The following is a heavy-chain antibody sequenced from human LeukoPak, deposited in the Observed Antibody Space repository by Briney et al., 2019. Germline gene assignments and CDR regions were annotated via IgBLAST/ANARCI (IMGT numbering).Heavy chain of an antibody. V-gene: IGHV1-46*01. CDR1: GYTFTSYY. Sequence: ASVKVSCKASGYTFTSYYMHWVRQAPGQGLEWMGIINPSGGSTSYAQKFQGRVTMTRDTSTSTVYMELSSLRSEDTAVYYCARFPNTAMVMGLEYYYYGMDVWGQGTTVTVS. CDR2: INPSGGST. CDR3: ARFPNTAMVMGLEYYYYGMDV. J-gene: IGHJ6*02. D-gene: IGHD5-18*01.